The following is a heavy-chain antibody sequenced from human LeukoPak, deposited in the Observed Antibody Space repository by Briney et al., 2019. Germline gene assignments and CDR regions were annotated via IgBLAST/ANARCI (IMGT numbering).Heavy chain of an antibody. D-gene: IGHD3-3*01. Sequence: GGSLRLSCAASGFTFSSYWMHWVRQAPGKGLVWVSRINSNGSSTSYADSVKGRFTISRDNAKNTLYLQMNSLRAEDTAVYYCAKSTYDFWSGYRLDYWGQGTLVTVSS. J-gene: IGHJ4*02. CDR1: GFTFSSYW. CDR2: INSNGSST. V-gene: IGHV3-74*01. CDR3: AKSTYDFWSGYRLDY.